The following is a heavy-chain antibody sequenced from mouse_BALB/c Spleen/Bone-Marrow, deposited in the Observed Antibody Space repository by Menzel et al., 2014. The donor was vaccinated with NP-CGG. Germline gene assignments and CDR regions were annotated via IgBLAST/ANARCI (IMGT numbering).Heavy chain of an antibody. CDR3: ERLGNYGLFDY. D-gene: IGHD1-1*01. Sequence: VMLVESGRGLVQPGGSLKLSCAASGFDFSRYWMSWVRQAPGKGLEWIGVINPDSSTINYTPSLKDKFIISRDNAKNTLYLQIRKVRSEDTALYYCERLGNYGLFDYWAKGTRVPVSA. J-gene: IGHJ3*01. V-gene: IGHV4-1*02. CDR2: INPDSSTI. CDR1: GFDFSRYW.